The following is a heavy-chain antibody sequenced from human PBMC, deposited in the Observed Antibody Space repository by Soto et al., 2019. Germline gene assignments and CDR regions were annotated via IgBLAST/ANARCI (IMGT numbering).Heavy chain of an antibody. J-gene: IGHJ3*02. D-gene: IGHD2-15*01. V-gene: IGHV1-18*01. CDR2: INTYNGNT. CDR1: GYTFTKYG. CDR3: ARDGGYGSVLSAFEI. Sequence: QVQLVQSGAEVKKPGASVKVSCKASGYTFTKYGINWVRQAPGQGLEWMGWINTYNGNTNYAQKLQGRITMTTDTPTPPGYMELRSLSSDDTALYYCARDGGYGSVLSAFEIWGQGTLVSVSS.